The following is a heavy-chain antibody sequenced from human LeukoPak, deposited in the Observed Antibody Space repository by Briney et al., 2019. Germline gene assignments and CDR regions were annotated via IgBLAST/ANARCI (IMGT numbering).Heavy chain of an antibody. CDR1: GGSINNYY. J-gene: IGHJ4*02. V-gene: IGHV4-59*08. D-gene: IGHD4-23*01. Sequence: SETLSLTCTVSGGSINNYYWSWVRQPPGKGLEWIGYIYYSGSTTYNPSLKSRVTISVDTSKNQFSLMLSSVTAADTAVYYCARRTVVLDYWGQGALVTVSP. CDR3: ARRTVVLDY. CDR2: IYYSGST.